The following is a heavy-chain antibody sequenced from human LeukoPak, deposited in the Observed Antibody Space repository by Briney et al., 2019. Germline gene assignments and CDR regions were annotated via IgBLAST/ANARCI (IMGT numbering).Heavy chain of an antibody. J-gene: IGHJ4*02. CDR3: TTGVYCSSTSCYLGFDY. CDR1: GFTFSNAW. V-gene: IGHV3-15*01. Sequence: GGSLRLSCAASGFTFSNAWMSWVRQAPGKGLEWVGRIKSKTDGGTTDYAAPVKGRFTISRDDSKNTLYLQMNSLKTEDTAVYYCTTGVYCSSTSCYLGFDYWGQGTLVTVSS. D-gene: IGHD2-2*01. CDR2: IKSKTDGGTT.